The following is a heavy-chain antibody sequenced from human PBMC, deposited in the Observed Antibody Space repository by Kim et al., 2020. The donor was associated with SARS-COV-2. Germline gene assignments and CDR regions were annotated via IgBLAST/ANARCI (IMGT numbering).Heavy chain of an antibody. Sequence: NPSLKSRVTRSVETSKTQCSLKLSSVPAADTAVYYCARPRVGSSAGWFDPWGQGTLVTVSS. J-gene: IGHJ5*02. CDR3: ARPRVGSSAGWFDP. V-gene: IGHV4-39*01. D-gene: IGHD1-26*01.